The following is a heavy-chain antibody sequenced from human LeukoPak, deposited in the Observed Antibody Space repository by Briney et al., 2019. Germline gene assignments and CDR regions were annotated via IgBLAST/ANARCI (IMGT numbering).Heavy chain of an antibody. CDR2: ISGSGGST. CDR3: AKSPMHYYGSGSYYNKPSYFDY. J-gene: IGHJ4*02. Sequence: GGSLRLSCAASGFTFSSYAMSWVRQAPGKGLEWVSGISGSGGSTYYADSVKGRFTISRDNSKNTLYLQMNSLRAEDTAVYYCAKSPMHYYGSGSYYNKPSYFDYWGQGTLVTVSS. V-gene: IGHV3-23*01. D-gene: IGHD3-10*01. CDR1: GFTFSSYA.